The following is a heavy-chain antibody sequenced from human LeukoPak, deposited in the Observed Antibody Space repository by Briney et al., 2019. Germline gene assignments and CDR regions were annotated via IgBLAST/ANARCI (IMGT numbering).Heavy chain of an antibody. CDR1: GFTFSNYG. J-gene: IGHJ4*02. CDR3: ARDDRWLQFNN. D-gene: IGHD5-24*01. V-gene: IGHV3-23*01. Sequence: PGGSLRLSCAASGFTFSNYGMNWVRQAPGKGLEWVSGITGSADITYYADSVKGRFTISRDNSKNTLYLQINSLRAEDTAVYFCARDDRWLQFNNWGQGTLVTVSS. CDR2: ITGSADIT.